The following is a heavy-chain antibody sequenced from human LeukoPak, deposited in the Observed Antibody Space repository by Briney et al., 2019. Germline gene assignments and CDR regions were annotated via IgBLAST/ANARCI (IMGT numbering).Heavy chain of an antibody. CDR2: MNPNSGNT. CDR3: ARGGSWLVKFDF. CDR1: GYTFTSYD. Sequence: ASVKVSCKASGYTFTSYDINWVRQATGQGLEWMGWMNPNSGNTGYAQKFQGRVTMTRNTSITTAYMELSSLRSEDTAVYYCARGGSWLVKFDFWGQGTLVTVSS. V-gene: IGHV1-8*01. J-gene: IGHJ4*02. D-gene: IGHD5-12*01.